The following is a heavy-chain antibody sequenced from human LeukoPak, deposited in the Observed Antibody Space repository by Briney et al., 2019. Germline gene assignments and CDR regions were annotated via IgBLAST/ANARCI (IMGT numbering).Heavy chain of an antibody. J-gene: IGHJ3*02. D-gene: IGHD3-16*01. CDR1: GYTSTSYA. CDR3: ARDPYDYVWGSFLLVWPRGGAFDI. Sequence: ASVKVSCKASGYTSTSYAMNWVRQAPGQGLEWMGWINTNTGNPTYAQGFAGRFVFSLDTSVSTAYLQISSLKAEDTAVYYCARDPYDYVWGSFLLVWPRGGAFDIWGQGTMVTVSS. CDR2: INTNTGNP. V-gene: IGHV7-4-1*02.